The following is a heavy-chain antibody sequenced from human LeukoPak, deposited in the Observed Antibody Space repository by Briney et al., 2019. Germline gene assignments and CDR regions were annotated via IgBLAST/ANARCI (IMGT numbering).Heavy chain of an antibody. V-gene: IGHV4-30-2*01. CDR2: IYHSGST. D-gene: IGHD3-3*01. J-gene: IGHJ3*02. Sequence: SQTLSLTCAVSGGSISSGGYSWSWIRQPPGKGLEWIGYIYHSGSTYYNPSLKSRVTISVDTSKNQFSLKLSSVTAADTAVYYCARGITPENTIFGVVIRDLDAFDIWGQGTMVTVSS. CDR3: ARGITPENTIFGVVIRDLDAFDI. CDR1: GGSISSGGYS.